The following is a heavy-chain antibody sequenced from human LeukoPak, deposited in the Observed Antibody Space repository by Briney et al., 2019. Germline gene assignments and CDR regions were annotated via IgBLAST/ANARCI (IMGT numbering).Heavy chain of an antibody. J-gene: IGHJ4*02. CDR3: ANSYSPPHF. CDR1: GFTFSNSW. V-gene: IGHV3-74*01. D-gene: IGHD3-10*01. Sequence: GGSLRPSCAASGFTFSNSWMHWVRQAPGKRLVWVSRINTDGSTTNYADSVKGRFTISRDNARNTVYLQMNSLRAEDSAVYHCANSYSPPHFWGQGTLVTVSS. CDR2: INTDGSTT.